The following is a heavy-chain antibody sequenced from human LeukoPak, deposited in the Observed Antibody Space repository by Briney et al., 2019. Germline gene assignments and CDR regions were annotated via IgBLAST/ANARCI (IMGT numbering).Heavy chain of an antibody. CDR3: ARHKDDNVWGSYREFDY. CDR1: GGSISSYY. V-gene: IGHV4-59*08. CDR2: IYYSGNT. Sequence: PSETLSLTCTVSGGSISSYYWSWIRQPPGKGLEWIGYIYYSGNTNYNPSLKSRVTISVDPSKNQFSLKLSSVTAADTAVYYCARHKDDNVWGSYREFDYWGQGTLVTVSS. J-gene: IGHJ4*02. D-gene: IGHD3-16*02.